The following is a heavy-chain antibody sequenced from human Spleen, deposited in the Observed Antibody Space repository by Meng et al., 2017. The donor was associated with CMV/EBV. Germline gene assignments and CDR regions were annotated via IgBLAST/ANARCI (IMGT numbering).Heavy chain of an antibody. D-gene: IGHD3-3*01. Sequence: GESLKISCTGSGFTFLDYSLHWVRQAPGKGLEWVALISPDGSKKYYAEFVKGRFTVSRDNSKKTLNLQMDSLRPEDTAVYYCAKDRSVGDFWSGYPHEDYGMDVWGQGTTVTVSS. V-gene: IGHV3-30*04. CDR3: AKDRSVGDFWSGYPHEDYGMDV. J-gene: IGHJ6*02. CDR2: ISPDGSKK. CDR1: GFTFLDYS.